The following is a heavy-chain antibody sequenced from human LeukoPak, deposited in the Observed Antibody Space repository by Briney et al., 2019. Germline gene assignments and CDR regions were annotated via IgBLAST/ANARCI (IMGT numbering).Heavy chain of an antibody. CDR3: AKDRYCSSTSCPIDY. Sequence: GRSLRLSCATSGFTFDEYAMHWVRQAPGKGLELVSGINGNSDKIGYADSVKGRFTISRDSAKKSLYLQMNSLRAEDTALYFCAKDRYCSSTSCPIDYWGQGTLVTVSS. D-gene: IGHD2-2*01. V-gene: IGHV3-9*01. CDR2: INGNSDKI. CDR1: GFTFDEYA. J-gene: IGHJ4*02.